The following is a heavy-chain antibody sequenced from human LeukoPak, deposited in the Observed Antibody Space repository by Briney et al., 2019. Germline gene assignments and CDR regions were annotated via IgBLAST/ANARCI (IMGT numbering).Heavy chain of an antibody. CDR3: ARANPVYGDFDY. J-gene: IGHJ4*02. V-gene: IGHV3-53*01. D-gene: IGHD4-17*01. CDR2: IFPDGQT. Sequence: TEGSLRLSCALSGLTVNDNYMSWVRQAPGKGLEWVSLIFPDGQTYYADFVQGRFSISRDMSRNILFLDMSSLRAEDTAVFFCARANPVYGDFDYWGQGTLVTVSS. CDR1: GLTVNDNY.